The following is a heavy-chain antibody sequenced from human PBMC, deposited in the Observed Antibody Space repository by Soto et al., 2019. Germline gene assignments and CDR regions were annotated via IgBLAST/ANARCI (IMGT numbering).Heavy chain of an antibody. Sequence: ASVKVSCTASGYTFTSYAMHWVRQAPGQRLEWMGWINAGNGNTKYSQKFQGRVTITRDTSASTAYMELSSLRSEDTAVYYCARGPITFGGVIVIPTYFDYWGQGTLVTVSS. J-gene: IGHJ4*02. CDR1: GYTFTSYA. CDR2: INAGNGNT. V-gene: IGHV1-3*01. CDR3: ARGPITFGGVIVIPTYFDY. D-gene: IGHD3-16*02.